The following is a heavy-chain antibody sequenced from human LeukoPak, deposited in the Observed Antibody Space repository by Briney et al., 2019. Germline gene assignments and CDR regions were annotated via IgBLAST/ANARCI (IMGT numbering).Heavy chain of an antibody. D-gene: IGHD3-16*02. CDR2: ISSSSSYI. J-gene: IGHJ2*01. Sequence: GGSLRLSCAASRFTFSSYSMNWVRQAPGKGLEWVSSISSSSSYIYYADSVKGRFTISRDNAKNSLYLQMNSLRAEDTAVYYCARDASMITFGGVIVSPDWYFDLWGRGTLVTVST. CDR1: RFTFSSYS. CDR3: ARDASMITFGGVIVSPDWYFDL. V-gene: IGHV3-21*01.